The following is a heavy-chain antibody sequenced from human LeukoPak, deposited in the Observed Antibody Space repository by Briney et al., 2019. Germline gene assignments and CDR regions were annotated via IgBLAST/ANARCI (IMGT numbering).Heavy chain of an antibody. CDR1: GYTFTSYY. V-gene: IGHV1-46*01. Sequence: ASVKVSCKASGYTFTSYYMHWVRQAPGQELEWMGIINPSGGSTSYAQKFQGRVTMTRDTSTSTVYMELSSLRSEDTAVYYCARELGSNYDILTGIPDAFDIWGQGTMVTVSS. J-gene: IGHJ3*02. CDR2: INPSGGST. CDR3: ARELGSNYDILTGIPDAFDI. D-gene: IGHD3-9*01.